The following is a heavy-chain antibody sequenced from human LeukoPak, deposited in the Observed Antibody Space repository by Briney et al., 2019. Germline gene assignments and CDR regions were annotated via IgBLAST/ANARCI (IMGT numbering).Heavy chain of an antibody. V-gene: IGHV4-39*01. CDR3: ARYYYGSGSYYYFDS. J-gene: IGHJ4*02. D-gene: IGHD3-10*01. CDR1: GGSISSSSYY. Sequence: SETLSLTCTVSGGSISSSSYYWGWIRQPPGKGLEWIGNIYYSGSTYYNPSLKSRVTMSVDTSKNQFSLKLSSVTAADTTVYYCARYYYGSGSYYYFDSWGQGTLVTVSS. CDR2: IYYSGST.